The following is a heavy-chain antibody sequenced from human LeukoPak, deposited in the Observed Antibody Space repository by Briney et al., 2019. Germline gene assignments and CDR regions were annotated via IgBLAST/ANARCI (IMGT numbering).Heavy chain of an antibody. J-gene: IGHJ5*02. CDR2: INHSGST. Sequence: SETLSLTCAVYGGSFSGYYWSWIRQPPGKGLEWIGEINHSGSTNYNPSLKSRVTISVDTSKNQFSLKLSSVTAADTAVYYCARVLCTTLLWFGELCGPVWFDPWGQGTLVTVSS. CDR1: GGSFSGYY. V-gene: IGHV4-34*01. CDR3: ARVLCTTLLWFGELCGPVWFDP. D-gene: IGHD3-10*01.